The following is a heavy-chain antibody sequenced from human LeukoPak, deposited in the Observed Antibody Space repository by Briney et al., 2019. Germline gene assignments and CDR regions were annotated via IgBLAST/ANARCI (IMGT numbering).Heavy chain of an antibody. D-gene: IGHD1-1*01. CDR1: GGSFSGYY. J-gene: IGHJ4*02. CDR3: ARTVRNDYNPLLDF. V-gene: IGHV4-34*01. Sequence: SETLSLTCAVYGGSFSGYYWSWIRQPPGKGREWIGEINHSGSTNYNPSLKSRVTISVDTSKNQFSLKLSSVTAADTAVYYCARTVRNDYNPLLDFWGQGTLVTVSS. CDR2: INHSGST.